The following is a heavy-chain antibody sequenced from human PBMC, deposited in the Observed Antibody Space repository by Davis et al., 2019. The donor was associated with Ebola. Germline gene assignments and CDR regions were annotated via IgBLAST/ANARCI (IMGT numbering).Heavy chain of an antibody. V-gene: IGHV1-46*01. Sequence: ASVPVSCKASAYTFTSYYMHWVRQAPGQGLEWMGIINPSGCRTSHSQKFQGRGTMTRDTSTSTVYMELTSLRSGDTAVYYCASPAYCSGGSCYLPHFDYWGQGTLVTVSS. CDR3: ASPAYCSGGSCYLPHFDY. J-gene: IGHJ4*02. D-gene: IGHD2-15*01. CDR1: AYTFTSYY. CDR2: INPSGCRT.